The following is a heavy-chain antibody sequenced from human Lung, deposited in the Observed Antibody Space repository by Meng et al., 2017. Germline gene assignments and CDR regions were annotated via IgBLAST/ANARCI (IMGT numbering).Heavy chain of an antibody. CDR3: ARGQKGYFDL. Sequence: QLQLQQSGPGLVKPHKTLSLTCTGSGGSISSSNYYWSWIRQPPGKGLEWSGHIYNSGSTYYNPSLKSRITISVDTSKNQFSLKLSSVTAADTAVYYCARGQKGYFDLWGRGTLVTVSS. CDR2: IYNSGST. J-gene: IGHJ2*01. CDR1: GGSISSSNYY. V-gene: IGHV4-30-4*01.